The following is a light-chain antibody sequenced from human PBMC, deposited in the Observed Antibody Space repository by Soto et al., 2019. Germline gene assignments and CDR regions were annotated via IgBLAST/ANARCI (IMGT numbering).Light chain of an antibody. CDR1: QSVSGDY. J-gene: IGKJ1*01. Sequence: SWLTQARRTFVLAPGEDPARPCRTSQSVSGDYLAWYQSKPGQAPRLLIHGASNRATGIPDRFSGSGSGTDFTLTIVRLEPEDFAVYYCQQYLITPWTFGQGTKVDIK. CDR3: QQYLITPWT. CDR2: GAS. V-gene: IGKV3-20*01.